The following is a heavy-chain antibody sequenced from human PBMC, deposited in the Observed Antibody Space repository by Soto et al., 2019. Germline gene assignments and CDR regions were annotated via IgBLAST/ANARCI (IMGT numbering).Heavy chain of an antibody. D-gene: IGHD2-15*01. Sequence: PSETLSLTCTVSGGSISSYYWSWIRQPPGKGLEWIGYIYYSGSTNYNPSLKSRATISVDTSKNQLSLKLSSVTAADTAVYYCARLDRPRYCSGGSCYPGPFDYWGQGTLVTVSS. CDR1: GGSISSYY. CDR3: ARLDRPRYCSGGSCYPGPFDY. V-gene: IGHV4-59*08. CDR2: IYYSGST. J-gene: IGHJ4*02.